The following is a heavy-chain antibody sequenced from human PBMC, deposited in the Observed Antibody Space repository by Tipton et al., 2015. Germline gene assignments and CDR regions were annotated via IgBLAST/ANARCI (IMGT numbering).Heavy chain of an antibody. CDR3: ARGRGGPFQH. V-gene: IGHV4-31*03. CDR2: IYYSGST. CDR1: GTPVSSAAYY. D-gene: IGHD2-15*01. J-gene: IGHJ1*01. Sequence: TLSLTCTVSGTPVSSAAYYWSWIRQYPGKGLEWIGYIYYSGSTYYNPSLKGRVTISVDMSESQFSLRLSSVTAADTAVYYCARGRGGPFQHWGQGTLVTVSS.